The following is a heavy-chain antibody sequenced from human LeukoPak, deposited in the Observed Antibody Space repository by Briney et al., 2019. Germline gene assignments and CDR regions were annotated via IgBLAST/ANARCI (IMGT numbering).Heavy chain of an antibody. Sequence: ASVKVSCKASGYTFTGYYIHWVRQAPGQGLEWMGWINPNSGGTNYIQKFQGRVTMTRATSISTAYMELSRLRSDDTAVYYCARSTSPNGNEYFEYWGQGTLVTVSS. V-gene: IGHV1-2*02. J-gene: IGHJ1*01. CDR1: GYTFTGYY. CDR3: ARSTSPNGNEYFEY. CDR2: INPNSGGT. D-gene: IGHD2/OR15-2a*01.